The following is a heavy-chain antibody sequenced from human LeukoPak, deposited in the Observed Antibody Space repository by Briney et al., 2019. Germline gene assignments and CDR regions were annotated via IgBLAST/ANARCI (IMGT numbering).Heavy chain of an antibody. D-gene: IGHD3-9*01. CDR2: INAGNGNT. Sequence: ASVKVSCKASGYTFTSYGISWVRQAPGQGLEWMGWINAGNGNTKYSQEFQGRVTITRDTSASTAYMELSSLRSEDMAVYYCARENYDILTGYYKGHDYWGQGTLVTVSS. CDR3: ARENYDILTGYYKGHDY. V-gene: IGHV1-3*03. J-gene: IGHJ4*02. CDR1: GYTFTSYG.